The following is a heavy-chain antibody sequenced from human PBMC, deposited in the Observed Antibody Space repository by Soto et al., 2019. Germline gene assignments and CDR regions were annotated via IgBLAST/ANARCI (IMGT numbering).Heavy chain of an antibody. V-gene: IGHV1-18*01. CDR3: AGEIGGSGRGVYYYSMDV. CDR1: GYTFTSYG. Sequence: QVQLVQSGAEVKKPGASVKVSCKASGYTFTSYGISWVRQAPGQGLEWMGWISAYNGNTNYAQKLQGRVTMTTDTSASTAYMELRSVRSDDTAVYYCAGEIGGSGRGVYYYSMDVWGKGTTVTVSS. D-gene: IGHD3-10*01. CDR2: ISAYNGNT. J-gene: IGHJ6*03.